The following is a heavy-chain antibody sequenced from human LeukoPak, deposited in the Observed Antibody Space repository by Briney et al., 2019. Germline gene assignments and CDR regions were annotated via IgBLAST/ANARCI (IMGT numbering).Heavy chain of an antibody. Sequence: GGSLRLSCAASGFPFSGYWMHWVRQAPGKGLVWVSRIDDDGAGTTYADSVKGRFTIPRDNAKNTLYLQMNSLRVEDTAVYYCARSASGYDAWGQGTLVTVSS. CDR2: IDDDGAGT. V-gene: IGHV3-74*01. CDR3: ARSASGYDA. J-gene: IGHJ5*02. CDR1: GFPFSGYW. D-gene: IGHD5-12*01.